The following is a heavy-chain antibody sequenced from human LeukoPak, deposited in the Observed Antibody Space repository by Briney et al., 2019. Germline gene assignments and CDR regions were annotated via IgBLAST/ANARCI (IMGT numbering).Heavy chain of an antibody. CDR2: VYYTGTT. J-gene: IGHJ6*02. CDR3: ARRRRFVVVPDYGMDV. CDR1: GGSISRDY. V-gene: IGHV4-59*08. Sequence: SETLSLTCTVSGGSISRDYWNWFRQPPGKGLEWIGYVYYTGTTNYNPSLQSRVTISVDTSKNQFSLKLTSVTAADTAVYYCARRRRFVVVPDYGMDVWGLGTTVTVSS. D-gene: IGHD2-15*01.